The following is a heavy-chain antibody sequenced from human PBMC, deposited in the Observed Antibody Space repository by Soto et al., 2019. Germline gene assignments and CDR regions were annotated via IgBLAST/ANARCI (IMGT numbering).Heavy chain of an antibody. J-gene: IGHJ4*02. Sequence: PGESLKISCAASGFTFSSYGMNWVRQAPGKGLEWVSSISSSSSYIYYADSVKGRFTISRDNAKNSLYLQMNSLRAEDTAVYYCASRYYYGSGSYHLSFDYWGQGTLVTVSS. CDR2: ISSSSSYI. CDR1: GFTFSSYG. V-gene: IGHV3-21*01. CDR3: ASRYYYGSGSYHLSFDY. D-gene: IGHD3-10*01.